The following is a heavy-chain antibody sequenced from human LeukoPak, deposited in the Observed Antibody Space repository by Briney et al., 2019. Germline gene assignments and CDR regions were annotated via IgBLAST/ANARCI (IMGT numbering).Heavy chain of an antibody. CDR2: INAGNGNT. Sequence: ASVKISFKASGYTFSIYAMQWVRQAPGQRREGMGWINAGNGNTKYSQKFQGRVTISRDTSASTAYMELSSLRSKDTALYYCARGVWSSRGMQYYFDYWGQGTLVTVSS. D-gene: IGHD3-22*01. V-gene: IGHV1-3*01. J-gene: IGHJ4*02. CDR1: GYTFSIYA. CDR3: ARGVWSSRGMQYYFDY.